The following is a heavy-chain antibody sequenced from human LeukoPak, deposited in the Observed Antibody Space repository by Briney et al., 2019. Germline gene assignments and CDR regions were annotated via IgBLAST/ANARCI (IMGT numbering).Heavy chain of an antibody. Sequence: GGSLRLSCAASGFTFSSYAMSWVRQAPGKGLEWVSVITGNGGSTYYADSVRGRFTISRDNSKNTLYLQMNSLRAEDTAIYYCAKDLLLGSKGYFDYWGQGTLVTVSS. CDR1: GFTFSSYA. V-gene: IGHV3-23*01. D-gene: IGHD1-26*01. J-gene: IGHJ4*02. CDR2: ITGNGGST. CDR3: AKDLLLGSKGYFDY.